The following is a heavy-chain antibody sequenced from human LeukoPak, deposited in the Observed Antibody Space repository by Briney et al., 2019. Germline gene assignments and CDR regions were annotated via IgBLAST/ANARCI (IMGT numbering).Heavy chain of an antibody. D-gene: IGHD5-12*01. J-gene: IGHJ4*02. CDR3: ARGQGYSGYDYPLDY. CDR1: GFTFSSYG. V-gene: IGHV3-33*01. Sequence: PGRSLRLSCAASGFTFSSYGMHWVRQAPGKGLEWVGVIWYDGSNKYYADSVKGRFTISRDNSKNTLYLQMNSLRAEDTAVYYCARGQGYSGYDYPLDYWGQGTLVTVSS. CDR2: IWYDGSNK.